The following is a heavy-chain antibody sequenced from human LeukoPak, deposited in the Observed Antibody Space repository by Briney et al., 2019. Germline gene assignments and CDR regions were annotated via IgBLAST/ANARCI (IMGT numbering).Heavy chain of an antibody. V-gene: IGHV3-30*02. Sequence: PGGSLRLTCAASGFTYSHYGMHWVRQAPGKGLEWVAFIRYDGSNKYYADSVKGRFTISRDNSKNTLYLQMNSLRAEDTAVYYCAKAAVGGTYYYYYMDVWGKGTTVTVSS. CDR2: IRYDGSNK. D-gene: IGHD1-26*01. CDR1: GFTYSHYG. CDR3: AKAAVGGTYYYYYMDV. J-gene: IGHJ6*03.